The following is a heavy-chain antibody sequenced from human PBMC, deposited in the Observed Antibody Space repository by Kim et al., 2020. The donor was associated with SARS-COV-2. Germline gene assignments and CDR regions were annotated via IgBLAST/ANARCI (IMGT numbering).Heavy chain of an antibody. J-gene: IGHJ4*02. V-gene: IGHV1-3*01. Sequence: SVKVSCKASGYTFTTYAMHWVRQAPGQRLEWMGWINAGNGNTKYSQKLQGRVTITRDTSASTAYMELSSLRVEDTAVYYCASGYGFCSATSCQTADSWGQGALGTVSS. D-gene: IGHD2-2*03. CDR1: GYTFTTYA. CDR2: INAGNGNT. CDR3: ASGYGFCSATSCQTADS.